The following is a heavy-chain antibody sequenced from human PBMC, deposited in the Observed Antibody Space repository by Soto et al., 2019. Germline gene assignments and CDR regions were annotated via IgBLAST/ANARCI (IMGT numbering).Heavy chain of an antibody. D-gene: IGHD3-22*01. CDR3: ARDRGAYYYDSSGEGRGAFDI. J-gene: IGHJ3*02. CDR2: INPNSGGT. CDR1: GYTFTGYY. Sequence: GASVKVSCKASGYTFTGYYMHWVRQAPGQGLEWMGWINPNSGGTNYAQKFQGWVTMTRDTSISTAYMELSRLRSDDTAVYYCARDRGAYYYDSSGEGRGAFDIWGQGTMVTVSS. V-gene: IGHV1-2*04.